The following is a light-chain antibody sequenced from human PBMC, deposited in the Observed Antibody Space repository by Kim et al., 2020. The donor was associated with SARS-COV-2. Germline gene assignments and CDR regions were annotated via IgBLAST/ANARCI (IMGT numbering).Light chain of an antibody. CDR3: QSYDTRNRVV. CDR1: GASIATTG. Sequence: KTVILPCTRSGASIATTGVQWYQQRPGSAPTTVIYENSQRPSGVPARFSGSIDISSNSASLTISGLKTEDEADYYCQSYDTRNRVVFGGGTQLTVL. J-gene: IGLJ2*01. CDR2: ENS. V-gene: IGLV6-57*03.